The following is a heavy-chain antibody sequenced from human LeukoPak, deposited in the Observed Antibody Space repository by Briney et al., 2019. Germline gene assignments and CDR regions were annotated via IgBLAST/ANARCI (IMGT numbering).Heavy chain of an antibody. Sequence: SETLSLTCTVSGGSISKYYWSWIRQPPGKGLEWIGYIYYSGSTNYNPSLKSRLTMSVDTSKNQFSLKLTSVTAADTAVYYCARRGFCSSTSCYVFDYWGQGSLVTVSS. D-gene: IGHD2-2*01. CDR2: IYYSGST. V-gene: IGHV4-59*01. CDR1: GGSISKYY. CDR3: ARRGFCSSTSCYVFDY. J-gene: IGHJ4*02.